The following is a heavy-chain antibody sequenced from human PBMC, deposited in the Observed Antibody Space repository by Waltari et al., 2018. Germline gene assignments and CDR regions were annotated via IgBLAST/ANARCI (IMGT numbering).Heavy chain of an antibody. V-gene: IGHV3-11*04. CDR2: ISHSDNTR. CDR3: ARLYGDYFDY. CDR1: GFNFNDYY. J-gene: IGHJ4*02. D-gene: IGHD4-17*01. Sequence: QVQLVESGGGLVKPGGSLRLSCAASGFNFNDYYMSWLRQAPGKWLEWVSYISHSDNTRFYADSVKGRFTISRDNIKNSLYLQRNSLRPEDTAVYYCARLYGDYFDYWGQGALVTVSS.